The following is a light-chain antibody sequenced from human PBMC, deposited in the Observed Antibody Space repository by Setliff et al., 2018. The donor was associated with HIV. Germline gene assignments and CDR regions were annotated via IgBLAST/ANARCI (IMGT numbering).Light chain of an antibody. CDR3: TSYTSRFTYV. CDR1: SSDIGGYNY. J-gene: IGLJ1*01. CDR2: EVS. Sequence: ALAQPASVSGSPGQSITISCTGTSSDIGGYNYVSWYQQHPGKAPKLMIYEVSNRPSGVSNRFSGSKSGNTAALTISGLQAEDEADYYCTSYTSRFTYVFGTGTKVTVL. V-gene: IGLV2-14*01.